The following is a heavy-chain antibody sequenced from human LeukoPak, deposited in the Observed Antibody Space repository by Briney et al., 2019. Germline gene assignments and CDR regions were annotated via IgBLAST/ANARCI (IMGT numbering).Heavy chain of an antibody. CDR2: IGPTGSDR. J-gene: IGHJ4*02. V-gene: IGHV3-21*06. CDR1: GLTFSTSG. CDR3: ATETNGRHYDY. Sequence: AGGSLRLSCTASGLTFSTSGFNWVRQAPGKGLEWVASIGPTGSDRYHADSIKGRFTISRDNANNFLYLQMNSLRAEDTAVYYCATETNGRHYDYWGQGTLLTVSS. D-gene: IGHD1-14*01.